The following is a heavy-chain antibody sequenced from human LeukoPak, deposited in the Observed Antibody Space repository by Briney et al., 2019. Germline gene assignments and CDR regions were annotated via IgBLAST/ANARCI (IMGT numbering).Heavy chain of an antibody. Sequence: PSEALSLTCAVYGGSFSGHYWSWIRQPPGKGLEWIGEINHSGSTNYNPSLKSRVTISVDTSKNQFSLKLSSVTAADTAVYYCARGAAAFAFDIWGQGTMVTVSS. CDR2: INHSGST. CDR3: ARGAAAFAFDI. CDR1: GGSFSGHY. D-gene: IGHD2-15*01. J-gene: IGHJ3*02. V-gene: IGHV4-34*01.